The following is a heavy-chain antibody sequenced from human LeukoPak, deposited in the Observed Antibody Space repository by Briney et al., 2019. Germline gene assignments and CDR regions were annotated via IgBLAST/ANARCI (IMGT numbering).Heavy chain of an antibody. CDR3: AGVAGFYWNSDSFDY. V-gene: IGHV1-18*01. CDR2: ISAYNGQT. CDR1: GYTFTNNG. J-gene: IGHJ4*02. D-gene: IGHD1-7*01. Sequence: ASVNVSCKASGYTFTNNGITWVRQAPGQGLEWLGWISAYNGQTNYAQKVQGRVTMTTDTSTKTSYMELRSLGSDDTAVYYCAGVAGFYWNSDSFDYWGQGTQVTVSS.